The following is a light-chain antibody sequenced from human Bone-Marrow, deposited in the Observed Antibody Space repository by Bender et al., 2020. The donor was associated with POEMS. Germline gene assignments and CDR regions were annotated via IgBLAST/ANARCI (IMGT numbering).Light chain of an antibody. J-gene: IGLJ3*02. CDR2: EDT. CDR3: QSYDNSLGGWV. V-gene: IGLV2-23*01. Sequence: QSAPTQPASVSGSPGQSITISCTGSNSDVGSHKLVSWYQRHPGKAPKLLISEDTERPSGVSNRFSGSKFGNTASLTISGLQAEDEGDYYCQSYDNSLGGWVFGGGTKLTVL. CDR1: NSDVGSHKL.